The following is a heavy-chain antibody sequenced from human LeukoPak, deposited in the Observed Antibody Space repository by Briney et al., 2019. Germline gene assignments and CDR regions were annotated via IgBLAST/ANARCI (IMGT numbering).Heavy chain of an antibody. J-gene: IGHJ3*02. CDR3: PRRPSWPSTSAFDI. V-gene: IGHV4-39*01. CDR2: IYYSGSA. D-gene: IGHD2-2*01. CDR1: GGAVSSISFF. Sequence: SETLSLTCGVSGGAVSSISFFWGWIRQPPGKGLQWIGSIYYSGSAYYNPSLQSRVAITVDTSRNQFSLKLTSATAADTAVYYGPRRPSWPSTSAFDIWGRGTMVTVSP.